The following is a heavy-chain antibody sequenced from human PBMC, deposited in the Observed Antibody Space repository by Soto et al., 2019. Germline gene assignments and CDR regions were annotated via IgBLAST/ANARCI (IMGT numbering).Heavy chain of an antibody. CDR1: GGTFSSYA. V-gene: IGHV1-69*01. J-gene: IGHJ2*01. Sequence: QVQLVQSGAEVKKPGSSVKVSCKASGGTFSSYAISWVRQAPGQGLEWMGGIIPIFGTANYAQKFQGRVTITADESTSKAYMELSSLRTEDTAVYYCASASYYYYSSGYHRYWYFDLWGRGTLVTVSS. CDR3: ASASYYYYSSGYHRYWYFDL. D-gene: IGHD3-22*01. CDR2: IIPIFGTA.